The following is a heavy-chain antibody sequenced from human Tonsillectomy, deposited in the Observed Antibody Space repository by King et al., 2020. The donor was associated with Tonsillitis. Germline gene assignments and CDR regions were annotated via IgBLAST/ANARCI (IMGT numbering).Heavy chain of an antibody. D-gene: IGHD4-11*01. CDR2: ISAHNGNT. J-gene: IGHJ5*02. Sequence: QVQLVESGAEVKKPGASVKVSCKASGYTFTNYGISWVRQAPGQGLEWMGWISAHNGNTNYAQKLQGRVTMTTDTSTSTAYMELRSLRSDDTAVYYCARWTTTVTTAVCNYFDPWGQGTLVTVSS. CDR1: GYTFTNYG. CDR3: ARWTTTVTTAVCNYFDP. V-gene: IGHV1-18*04.